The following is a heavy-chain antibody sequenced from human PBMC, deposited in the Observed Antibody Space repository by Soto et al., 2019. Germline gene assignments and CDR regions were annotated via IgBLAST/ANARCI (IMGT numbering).Heavy chain of an antibody. Sequence: QMQLVQSGGGVVQPGRSLRLSCVASGFTFSSYGIYWVRQAPGKGLEWVALISYDGNDKFYADSVKGRTTISRDNFKNTVFLHMDSLRPEDTAVYYCAKCFSTISTWTAGMDVWGQGTTVTVSS. V-gene: IGHV3-30*18. CDR1: GFTFSSYG. J-gene: IGHJ6*02. D-gene: IGHD2-21*02. CDR3: AKCFSTISTWTAGMDV. CDR2: ISYDGNDK.